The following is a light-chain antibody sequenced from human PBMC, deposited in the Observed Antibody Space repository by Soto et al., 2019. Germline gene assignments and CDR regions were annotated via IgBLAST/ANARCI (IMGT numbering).Light chain of an antibody. CDR3: QQRSNWLT. CDR1: QSVSSY. V-gene: IGKV3-11*01. CDR2: DAS. J-gene: IGKJ4*01. Sequence: EIVLTQSPATLSLSPGERATLSCRASQSVSSYLAWYQQKPGQAPRLLIYDASNRATGIPARFSGSGSGTDVTLTISSLEPEDFEVYYCQQRSNWLTFGGGTKVEIK.